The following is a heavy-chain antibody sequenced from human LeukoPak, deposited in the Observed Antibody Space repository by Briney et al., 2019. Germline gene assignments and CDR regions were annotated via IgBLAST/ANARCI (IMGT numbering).Heavy chain of an antibody. CDR3: ARAYHGIYGSGSYYKDWFDP. Sequence: SETLSLTCTVSGYSIGSGYYWGWIRQPPGKGLEWIGSIYHSWSTYYNPSLKSRVTISVDTYKNQFSLKLSSVTAADTAVYYCARAYHGIYGSGSYYKDWFDPWGQGTLVTVSS. J-gene: IGHJ5*02. CDR2: IYHSWST. D-gene: IGHD3-10*01. V-gene: IGHV4-38-2*02. CDR1: GYSIGSGYY.